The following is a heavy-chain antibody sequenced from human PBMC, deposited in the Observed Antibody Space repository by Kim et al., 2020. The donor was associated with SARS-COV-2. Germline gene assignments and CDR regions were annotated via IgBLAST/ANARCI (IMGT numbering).Heavy chain of an antibody. CDR3: ARDFWGLDY. Sequence: SGRTNYNPSLTRRVTISVETSKNRFSRERSSVTAADTAGYYCARDFWGLDYWGQGTLVTVSS. J-gene: IGHJ4*02. V-gene: IGHV4-59*01. D-gene: IGHD7-27*01. CDR2: SGRT.